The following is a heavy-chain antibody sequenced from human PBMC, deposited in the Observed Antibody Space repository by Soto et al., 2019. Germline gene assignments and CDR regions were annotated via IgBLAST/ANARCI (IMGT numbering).Heavy chain of an antibody. CDR2: ISYDGSNK. Sequence: QVQLVESGGGVVQPGRSLRLSCAASGFTFSSYGMHWVRQAPGKGLEWVAVISYDGSNKYYADSVKGRFTISRENSKNTLYLQMNSLRAEDTAVYYCAKPGVYGDYDLDAFDIWGQGTMVTVSS. CDR1: GFTFSSYG. CDR3: AKPGVYGDYDLDAFDI. V-gene: IGHV3-30*18. D-gene: IGHD4-17*01. J-gene: IGHJ3*02.